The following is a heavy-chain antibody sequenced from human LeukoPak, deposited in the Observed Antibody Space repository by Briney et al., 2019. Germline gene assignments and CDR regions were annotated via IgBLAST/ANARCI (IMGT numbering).Heavy chain of an antibody. V-gene: IGHV4-59*01. D-gene: IGHD3-10*01. CDR1: GGSMSGFF. CDR3: ARTSRHYYGSGSNLTPWPAGMDV. CDR2: IYYSGST. J-gene: IGHJ6*02. Sequence: PSETLSLTCSVSGGSMSGFFWTWIRQPPGKELEWVASIYYSGSTTKYNPSLKSRVTISVDTSKSQFSLKLSSATAADTAVYYCARTSRHYYGSGSNLTPWPAGMDVWGQGTTVTVSS.